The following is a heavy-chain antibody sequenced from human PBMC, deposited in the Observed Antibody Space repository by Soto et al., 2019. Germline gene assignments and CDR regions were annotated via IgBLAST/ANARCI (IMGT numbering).Heavy chain of an antibody. J-gene: IGHJ4*02. V-gene: IGHV1-2*02. CDR1: GYTFTAYS. D-gene: IGHD6-19*01. CDR3: AREASAVISIDY. Sequence: ASVKVSCKASGYTFTAYSMHWVRQAPGQGLEWMGWFNPNSGDTIYPQRFQGRVTLTRDTSIATAYMEVYSLTSDDTAVYYCAREASAVISIDYWGQATLVTVSS. CDR2: FNPNSGDT.